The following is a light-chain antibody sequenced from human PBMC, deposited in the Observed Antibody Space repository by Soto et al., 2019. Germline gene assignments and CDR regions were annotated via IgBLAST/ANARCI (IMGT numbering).Light chain of an antibody. CDR3: SSYTRSSTRV. CDR1: SSSIGSNT. J-gene: IGLJ3*02. CDR2: GHN. Sequence: QSVLTQPPSASGTPGQRVTISCSGSSSSIGSNTVNWYQQLPGTAPKLLIYGHNQRPSGVPDRFSGSRSGTSASLAISGLQSEDEADYYCSSYTRSSTRVFGGGTKLTVL. V-gene: IGLV1-44*01.